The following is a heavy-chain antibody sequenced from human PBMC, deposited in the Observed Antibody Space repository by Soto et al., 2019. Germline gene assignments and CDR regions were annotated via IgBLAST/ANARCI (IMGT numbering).Heavy chain of an antibody. V-gene: IGHV3-66*01. CDR2: IYSGGST. Sequence: VQLVESGGGVVQPGRSLRLSCAASGFTFSSNYMSWVRQAPGKGLEWVSVIYSGGSTYYADSVKGRFTISRDNSKNTLYLQMNSLRAEDTAVYYCARVRITGTNYFDYWGQGTLVTVSS. J-gene: IGHJ4*02. CDR1: GFTFSSNY. CDR3: ARVRITGTNYFDY. D-gene: IGHD1-20*01.